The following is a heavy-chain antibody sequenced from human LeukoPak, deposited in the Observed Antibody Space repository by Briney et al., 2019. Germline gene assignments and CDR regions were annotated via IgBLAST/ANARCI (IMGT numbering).Heavy chain of an antibody. CDR3: ARGFRGDNFDY. Sequence: PSETLSLTCSVSGYYISSAYYWGWIRQPPGKGLEWIGTMYHSGSTHYNPSLKSRVTISVDTSKNQFSLKLSSGTAADTAVYFCARGFRGDNFDYWGQGTLVTVSS. D-gene: IGHD7-27*01. J-gene: IGHJ4*02. CDR1: GYYISSAYY. V-gene: IGHV4-38-2*02. CDR2: MYHSGST.